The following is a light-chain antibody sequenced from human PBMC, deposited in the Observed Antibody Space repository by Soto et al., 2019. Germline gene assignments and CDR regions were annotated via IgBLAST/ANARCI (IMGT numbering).Light chain of an antibody. V-gene: IGKV1-5*01. CDR2: DAS. J-gene: IGKJ3*01. CDR1: QSISSW. Sequence: DIQMTQSPSTLSAPVGDRITITCRASQSISSWLAWYQQKPGKAPKLLIHDASSLQSGVPSRFSGSGSGTEFTLAISILQPDEVATYYCQHYNSFSSFGPGTTLDLK. CDR3: QHYNSFSS.